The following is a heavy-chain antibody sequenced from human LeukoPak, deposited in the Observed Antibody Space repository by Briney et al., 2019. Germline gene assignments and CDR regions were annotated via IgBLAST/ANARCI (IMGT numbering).Heavy chain of an antibody. CDR1: GGSISSYY. CDR2: MYTSGSS. D-gene: IGHD1-26*01. J-gene: IGHJ2*01. Sequence: SETLSLTCSVSGGSISSYYWTRIRQPPGKGLERIGYMYTSGSSNYHPSLKSRVTISIDTSKNQFSLILSSVTASDTAIYYCARRAGSYLGYWYFDLWGRGTLVTVSS. V-gene: IGHV4-4*09. CDR3: ARRAGSYLGYWYFDL.